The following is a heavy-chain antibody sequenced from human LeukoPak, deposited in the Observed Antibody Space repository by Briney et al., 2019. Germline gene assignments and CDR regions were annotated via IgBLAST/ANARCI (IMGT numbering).Heavy chain of an antibody. CDR3: AKEISGWLDY. CDR1: GFTFDDYA. J-gene: IGHJ4*02. Sequence: PGGSLRLSCAASGFTFDDYAMHWVRQAPGKGLEWVSGISWNSGSIGYADSVKGRFTIFRDNAKNSLYLQMNSLRAEDTALYYCAKEISGWLDYWGQGTLVTVSS. D-gene: IGHD6-19*01. V-gene: IGHV3-9*01. CDR2: ISWNSGSI.